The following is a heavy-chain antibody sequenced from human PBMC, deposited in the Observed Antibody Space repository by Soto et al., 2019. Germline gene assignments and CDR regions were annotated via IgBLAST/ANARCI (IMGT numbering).Heavy chain of an antibody. Sequence: SVKVSCKASGGTFSSYAISWVRQAPGQGLEWMGGIIPIFGTANYAQKFQGRVTITADESTSTAYMELSSLRSEDTAVYYCARIAAPPRFVDYWGQGTLVTVSS. CDR1: GGTFSSYA. V-gene: IGHV1-69*13. CDR2: IIPIFGTA. D-gene: IGHD6-6*01. CDR3: ARIAAPPRFVDY. J-gene: IGHJ4*02.